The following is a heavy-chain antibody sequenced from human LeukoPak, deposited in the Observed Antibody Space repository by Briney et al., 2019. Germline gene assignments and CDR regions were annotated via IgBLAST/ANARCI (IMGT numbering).Heavy chain of an antibody. CDR2: ISAYNGNT. CDR1: GYTFTSYG. Sequence: ASVKASCKASGYTFTSYGISWVRQAPGQGLEWMGWISAYNGNTNYAQKLQGRVTMTTDTSTSTAYMELRSLRSDDTAVYYCARGGDSSGWSYYYYYMDVWGKGTTVTVSS. CDR3: ARGGDSSGWSYYYYYMDV. D-gene: IGHD6-19*01. J-gene: IGHJ6*03. V-gene: IGHV1-18*01.